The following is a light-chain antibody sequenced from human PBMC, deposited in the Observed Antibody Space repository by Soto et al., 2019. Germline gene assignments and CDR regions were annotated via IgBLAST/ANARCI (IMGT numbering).Light chain of an antibody. V-gene: IGLV2-14*01. Sequence: QSVLTQPASVSGSPGQSITISCTGTSSDVGGYNYVSWYQQHPGKAPKLMIYDVSNRPSGVSNRFSGSKSGNTASLTISRLQAEDEADYYCSSYTSSSTLPVVFGGGTKLTVL. J-gene: IGLJ2*01. CDR3: SSYTSSSTLPVV. CDR2: DVS. CDR1: SSDVGGYNY.